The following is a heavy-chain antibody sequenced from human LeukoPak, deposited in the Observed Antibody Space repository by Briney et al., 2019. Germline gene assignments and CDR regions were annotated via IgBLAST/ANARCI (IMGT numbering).Heavy chain of an antibody. CDR1: GSTFSSSW. J-gene: IGHJ4*02. CDR3: VRDNWNDVY. V-gene: IGHV3-7*01. CDR2: INHDGGEI. Sequence: GGSLRLSCAASGSTFSSSWMSWVRQAPGKGLEWVANINHDGGEIFYVDSVKGRFTISRDNAKNSLYLQMNSLRGEDTAVYHCVRDNWNDVYWGLGTLVTVSS. D-gene: IGHD1-20*01.